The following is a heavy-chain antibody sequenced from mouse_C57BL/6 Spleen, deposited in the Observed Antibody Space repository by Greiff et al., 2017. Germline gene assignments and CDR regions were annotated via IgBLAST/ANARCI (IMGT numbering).Heavy chain of an antibody. J-gene: IGHJ2*01. CDR1: GYTFTDYY. D-gene: IGHD1-1*02. V-gene: IGHV1-26*01. CDR3: AHYLDY. CDR2: INPNNGGT. Sequence: VQLQQSGPELVKPGASVKISCKASGYTFTDYYMNWVKQSHGKSLEWIGDINPNNGGTSYNQKFKGKATLTVDKSSSTAYMELRSLTSEDSAVYYCAHYLDYWGQGTTLTVAS.